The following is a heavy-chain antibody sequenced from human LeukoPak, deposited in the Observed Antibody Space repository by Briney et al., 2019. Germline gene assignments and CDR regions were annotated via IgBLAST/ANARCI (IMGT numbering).Heavy chain of an antibody. J-gene: IGHJ4*02. V-gene: IGHV1-69*13. Sequence: SVKVSCKASGGTFSSYAISWVRQAPGQGLEWMGGIIPIFGTANYAQKFQGRVTITADESTSTAYMELSSLRSEDTAVYYCAILHSSGSTAEYYFDYWGQGTLVTVSS. D-gene: IGHD6-19*01. CDR2: IIPIFGTA. CDR3: AILHSSGSTAEYYFDY. CDR1: GGTFSSYA.